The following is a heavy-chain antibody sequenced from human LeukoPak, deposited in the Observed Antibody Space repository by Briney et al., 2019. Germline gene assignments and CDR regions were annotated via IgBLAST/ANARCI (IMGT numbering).Heavy chain of an antibody. CDR1: GGSISSYY. CDR2: IYTSGST. Sequence: SETLSLTCTVSGGSISSYYWSWIRQPAGKGLEWIGRIYTSGSTNYNPSVKSRVTMSVDTSKNQFSLKLSSVTAADTAVYYCAREGYDFWSGPRLGYFDYWGQGTLVTVSS. J-gene: IGHJ4*02. CDR3: AREGYDFWSGPRLGYFDY. V-gene: IGHV4-4*07. D-gene: IGHD3-3*01.